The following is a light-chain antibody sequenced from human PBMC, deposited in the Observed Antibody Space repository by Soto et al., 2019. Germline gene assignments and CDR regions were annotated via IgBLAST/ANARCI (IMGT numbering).Light chain of an antibody. J-gene: IGKJ1*01. CDR2: GAS. CDR1: QSVRSN. CDR3: QQYGSSRWT. Sequence: EIVMSQSPVTLSVSPGERAPLSCRASQSVRSNLAWYQQRPGQAPRLLIYGASSRATGIPDRFSGSGSGTDFTLTISRLEPEDFAVYYCQQYGSSRWTFGQGTKVDI. V-gene: IGKV3-20*01.